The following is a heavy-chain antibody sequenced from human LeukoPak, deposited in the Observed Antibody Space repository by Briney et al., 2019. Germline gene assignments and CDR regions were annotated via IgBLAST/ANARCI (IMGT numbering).Heavy chain of an antibody. J-gene: IGHJ4*02. CDR2: ISAYNNI. V-gene: IGHV3-48*02. D-gene: IGHD4-17*01. CDR3: ARVTNGDYLIDY. Sequence: GGSLRLSCAASGFSFSSYHMNWVRQAPGKGLEWVSYISAYNNIHYADSVKGRFTISRDNARNSLYLEMNSLRDEDTAVYHCARVTNGDYLIDYGGQGTLVTVAS. CDR1: GFSFSSYH.